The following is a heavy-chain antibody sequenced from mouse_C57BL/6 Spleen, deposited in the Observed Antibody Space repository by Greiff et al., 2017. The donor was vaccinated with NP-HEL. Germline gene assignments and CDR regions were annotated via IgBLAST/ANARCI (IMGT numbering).Heavy chain of an antibody. D-gene: IGHD4-1*01. J-gene: IGHJ2*01. V-gene: IGHV3-6*01. Sequence: DVHLVESGPGLVKPSQSLSLTCSVTGYSITSGYYWNWIRQFPGNKLEWMGYISYDGSNNYNPSLKNRISITRDTSKNQFFLKLNSVTTEDTATYYCARNWDVGFDYWGQGTTLTVSS. CDR1: GYSITSGYY. CDR3: ARNWDVGFDY. CDR2: ISYDGSN.